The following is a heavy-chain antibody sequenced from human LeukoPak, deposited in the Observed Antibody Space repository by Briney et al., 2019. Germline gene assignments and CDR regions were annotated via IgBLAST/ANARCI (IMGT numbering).Heavy chain of an antibody. CDR2: IKSKTDGGTT. D-gene: IGHD6-13*01. CDR1: GFTFSDAW. V-gene: IGHV3-15*01. CDR3: ASTLSLIAAAALYY. J-gene: IGHJ4*02. Sequence: GGSLRLSCAASGFTFSDAWMSWVRQAPGKGLEWVGRIKSKTDGGTTDYAAPVKGRFTISRDDSKNTLYLQMNSLRAEDTAVYYCASTLSLIAAAALYYWGQGTLVTVSS.